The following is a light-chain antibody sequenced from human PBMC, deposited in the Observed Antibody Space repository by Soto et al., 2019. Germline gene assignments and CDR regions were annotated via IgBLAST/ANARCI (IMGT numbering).Light chain of an antibody. CDR3: QQYGSSPPWT. CDR1: QSVSSSY. Sequence: IVLTQSPGTLSLSPGERATLSCRASQSVSSSYLAWYQQKPGHAPRLLIYGASSRATGSPDRFSGSGSGTDFTLTISRLEPEDFAVYYCQQYGSSPPWTFGQGTKVDIK. CDR2: GAS. J-gene: IGKJ1*01. V-gene: IGKV3-20*01.